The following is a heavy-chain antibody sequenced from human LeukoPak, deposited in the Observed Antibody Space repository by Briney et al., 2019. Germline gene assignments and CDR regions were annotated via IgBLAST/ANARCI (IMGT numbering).Heavy chain of an antibody. CDR2: IYTTGNA. J-gene: IGHJ5*02. CDR1: GGSISSYY. CDR3: ARGKYSYDSNSSYRYFDP. Sequence: SETLSLTCTVSGGSISSYYWSWIRQPAGKGLEWIGRIYTTGNANYNPSLKSRVTMSIDTSKKQFSLNLSSVTAADPAVYYCARGKYSYDSNSSYRYFDPWGQGTLVTVSS. V-gene: IGHV4-4*07. D-gene: IGHD3-22*01.